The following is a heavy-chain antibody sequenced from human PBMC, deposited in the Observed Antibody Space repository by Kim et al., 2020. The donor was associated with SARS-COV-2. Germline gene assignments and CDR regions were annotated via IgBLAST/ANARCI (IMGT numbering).Heavy chain of an antibody. D-gene: IGHD2-8*02. Sequence: GGSLRLSCAASGFAVYRFAMTWVRQAPGKGLEWISAITNNNGKTYYQDSVKGRFTISRDESKNIVYLHMNSLRVEDTAVYYCAKDHPSTGWPTFGDWGQG. J-gene: IGHJ4*02. CDR2: ITNNNGKT. CDR1: GFAVYRFA. CDR3: AKDHPSTGWPTFGD. V-gene: IGHV3-23*01.